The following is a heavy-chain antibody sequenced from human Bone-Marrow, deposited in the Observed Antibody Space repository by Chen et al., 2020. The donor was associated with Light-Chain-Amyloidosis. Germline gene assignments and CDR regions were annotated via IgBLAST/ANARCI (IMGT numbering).Heavy chain of an antibody. CDR2: IYPDDSDA. CDR1: GYTFPNYW. Sequence: EVQLEQSGPEVKKPGESLKISCQGSGYTFPNYWIGWVRQMPGKGLEWMGVIYPDDSDARYSPSFEGQVTISADKSITTAYLQWRSLKASDTAMYYCARRRDDYNFDYWGQGTLVTVSS. D-gene: IGHD4-4*01. CDR3: ARRRDDYNFDY. V-gene: IGHV5-51*01. J-gene: IGHJ4*02.